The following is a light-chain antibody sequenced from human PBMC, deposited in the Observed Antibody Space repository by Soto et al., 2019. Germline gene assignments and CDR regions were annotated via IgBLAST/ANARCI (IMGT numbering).Light chain of an antibody. V-gene: IGKV1-5*01. CDR1: RNLLSNNKNY. J-gene: IGKJ2*01. Sequence: DIVMTQSPDSLAVSLGETVTINCKSSRNLLSNNKNYFAWYQQKPGKAPKLLIYDASSLESGVPSRFSGSGSGTEFTLTISSLQPDDFATYYCQQYNSYYTFGQGTKLEIK. CDR2: DAS. CDR3: QQYNSYYT.